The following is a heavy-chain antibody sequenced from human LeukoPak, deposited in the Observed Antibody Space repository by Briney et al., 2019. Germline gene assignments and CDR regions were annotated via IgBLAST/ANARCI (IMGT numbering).Heavy chain of an antibody. V-gene: IGHV1-8*01. CDR2: MNPISGNT. D-gene: IGHD1-26*01. CDR1: GYTFTSYD. J-gene: IGHJ4*02. Sequence: AASVKVSCKASGYTFTSYDINWVRQATGQGLEWMGWMNPISGNTGYAQKFRGRVTMTRNTSINTAYMELSSLRSEDTAVYYCARRHSGSYYVLRGAAFDYWGQGTLVTVSS. CDR3: ARRHSGSYYVLRGAAFDY.